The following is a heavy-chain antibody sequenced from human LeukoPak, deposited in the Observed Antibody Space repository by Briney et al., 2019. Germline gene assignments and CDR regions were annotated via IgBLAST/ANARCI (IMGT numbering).Heavy chain of an antibody. V-gene: IGHV1-69*13. CDR2: IIPIFGTA. CDR3: ARGWDVVVPAAMGSGYYYGMDV. CDR1: GYTFTGYY. J-gene: IGHJ6*02. D-gene: IGHD2-2*01. Sequence: AASVKVSCKASGYTFTGYYMHWVRQAPGQGLEWMGGIIPIFGTANYAQKFQGRVTITADESTSTAYMELSSLRSEDTAVYYCARGWDVVVPAAMGSGYYYGMDVWGQGTTVTVSS.